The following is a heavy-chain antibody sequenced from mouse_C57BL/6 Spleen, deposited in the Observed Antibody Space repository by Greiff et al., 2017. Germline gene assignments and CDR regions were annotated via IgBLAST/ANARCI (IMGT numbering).Heavy chain of an antibody. V-gene: IGHV1-18*01. CDR1: GYTFTDYN. D-gene: IGHD1-1*01. CDR3: ARGIYYYGSSPWYFDV. J-gene: IGHJ1*03. CDR2: INPNNGGT. Sequence: EVQLQQSGPELVKPGASVKIPCKASGYTFTDYNMDWVKQSHGKGLEWIGDINPNNGGTNYNQKFKGKATVTGDKSSSTAYMKLRSLTSEDTAVYYCARGIYYYGSSPWYFDVWGTGTTVTVSS.